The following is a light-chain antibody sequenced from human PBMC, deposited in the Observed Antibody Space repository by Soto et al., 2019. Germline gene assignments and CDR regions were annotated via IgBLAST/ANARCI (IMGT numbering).Light chain of an antibody. CDR1: QGISSY. CDR2: AAS. CDR3: QQLNSYPPT. V-gene: IGKV1-9*01. Sequence: IQLTQSPSSLSASVGDRVTITCRASQGISSYLAWYQQKPGKAPKLLIYAASTLQSGVPSRFSGSGSGTDFTLTISSLQPEDFATYYCQQLNSYPPTVGGGTKVDSK. J-gene: IGKJ4*01.